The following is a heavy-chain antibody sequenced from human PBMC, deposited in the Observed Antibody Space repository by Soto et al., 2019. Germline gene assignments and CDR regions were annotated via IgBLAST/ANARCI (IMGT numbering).Heavy chain of an antibody. CDR3: ATGDDYGSGSTGFDL. CDR2: IYHSGST. CDR1: GGSISCYY. J-gene: IGHJ5*02. Sequence: SETMPLTWTVAGGSISCYYWSWIRQPPEKGLERIGYIYHSGSTNYNPSLQSRVTITVDTSTTQFSLKLSSVTAADTAVYYCATGDDYGSGSTGFDLWGQGTLVTVSS. V-gene: IGHV4-59*08. D-gene: IGHD3-10*01.